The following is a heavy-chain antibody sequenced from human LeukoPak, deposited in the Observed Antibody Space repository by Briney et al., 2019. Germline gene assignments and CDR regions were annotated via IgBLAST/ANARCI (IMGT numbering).Heavy chain of an antibody. CDR1: GFIFSDNY. Sequence: GGSLRLSCAASGFIFSDNYMDWVRQAPGKGLEWVGRIRNKGNSYTTEYAASVKGRFTISRDDSKNSLYLQMNSLKSEDTAVYYCARGGLRGDYYDSSGYFDLDYWGQGTLVTVSS. D-gene: IGHD3-22*01. CDR3: ARGGLRGDYYDSSGYFDLDY. CDR2: IRNKGNSYTT. V-gene: IGHV3-72*01. J-gene: IGHJ4*02.